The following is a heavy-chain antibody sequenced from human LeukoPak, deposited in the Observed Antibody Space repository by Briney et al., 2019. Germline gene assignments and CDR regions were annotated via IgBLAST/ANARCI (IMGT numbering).Heavy chain of an antibody. CDR1: GYTFTIYG. D-gene: IGHD6-19*01. V-gene: IGHV1-18*01. Sequence: ASVTVSCTASGYTFTIYGISWVRPAPGQGLEWMGWISAYNGNTNYAQKLQGRVTMTRDTSTSTVYMELSSLRSEDTAVYYCARMRRSSGWPLDYWGQGTLVTVSS. J-gene: IGHJ4*02. CDR2: ISAYNGNT. CDR3: ARMRRSSGWPLDY.